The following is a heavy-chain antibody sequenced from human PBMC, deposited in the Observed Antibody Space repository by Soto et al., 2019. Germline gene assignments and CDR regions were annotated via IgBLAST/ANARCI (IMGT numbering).Heavy chain of an antibody. Sequence: EVQMLESGGGLVQPGGSLRLSCAASGFTLGSYATSWVRQAPGKGLEWVSGISTSGHNTYYADSVKGRFTISRDNSKSTLYLPMNSLRAEATAVYYCAKALGEYLYFFDYWGQGILVTVSS. CDR1: GFTLGSYA. J-gene: IGHJ4*02. D-gene: IGHD3-10*01. CDR3: AKALGEYLYFFDY. CDR2: ISTSGHNT. V-gene: IGHV3-23*01.